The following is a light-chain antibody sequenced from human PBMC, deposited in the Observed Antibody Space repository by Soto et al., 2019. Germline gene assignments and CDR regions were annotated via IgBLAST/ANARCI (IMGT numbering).Light chain of an antibody. CDR1: TGAVTSGHY. CDR3: LISYGDGRPV. J-gene: IGLJ3*02. CDR2: DTN. V-gene: IGLV7-46*01. Sequence: QAVVTQEPSLTVSPGGTVTLTCGSSTGAVTSGHYPYWFQQKPGQAPRKMIYDTNNKDPWTPARFSDSLLGGKAALTLSGAQPEDEAEYHCLISYGDGRPVFGGGTKLTVL.